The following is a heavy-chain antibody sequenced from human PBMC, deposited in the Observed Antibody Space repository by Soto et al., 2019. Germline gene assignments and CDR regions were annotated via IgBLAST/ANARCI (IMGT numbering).Heavy chain of an antibody. V-gene: IGHV3-30*18. D-gene: IGHD6-13*01. CDR2: ISYDGSNK. Sequence: AGGSLRLSCAASGFTFSSYGMHWVRQAPGKGLEWVAVISYDGSNKYYADSVKGRFTISRDNSKNTLYLQMNSLRAEDTAVYYCAKEDSSSWYVGYYYGMDVWGQGTTVTVSS. CDR1: GFTFSSYG. CDR3: AKEDSSSWYVGYYYGMDV. J-gene: IGHJ6*02.